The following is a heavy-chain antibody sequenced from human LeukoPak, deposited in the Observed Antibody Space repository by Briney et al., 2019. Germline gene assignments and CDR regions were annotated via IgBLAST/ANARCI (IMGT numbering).Heavy chain of an antibody. Sequence: SETLSLTCAVYGGSFSGYYWSWVRQPPGKGLEWIGEINHSGSTNYNPSLKSRVTISVDTSKNQFSLKLSSVTAADTAVYYCARGLGGSYSDYWGQGTLVTVSS. D-gene: IGHD1-26*01. CDR3: ARGLGGSYSDY. V-gene: IGHV4-34*01. CDR2: INHSGST. J-gene: IGHJ4*02. CDR1: GGSFSGYY.